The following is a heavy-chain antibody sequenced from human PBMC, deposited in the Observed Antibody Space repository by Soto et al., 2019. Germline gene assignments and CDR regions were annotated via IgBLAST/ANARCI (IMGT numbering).Heavy chain of an antibody. D-gene: IGHD6-13*01. V-gene: IGHV1-18*01. J-gene: IGHJ3*02. Sequence: ASVKVSCKASGYTFTSYGISWVRQAPGQGLEWMGWISAYNGNTNYAQKLQGRVTMTTDTSTSTAYMELRSLRSDDTAVYYCARDLTSSSYLSLARSFDIWGQGTMVTV. CDR1: GYTFTSYG. CDR2: ISAYNGNT. CDR3: ARDLTSSSYLSLARSFDI.